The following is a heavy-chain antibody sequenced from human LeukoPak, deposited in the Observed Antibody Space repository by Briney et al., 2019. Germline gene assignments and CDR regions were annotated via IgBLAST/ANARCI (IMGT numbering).Heavy chain of an antibody. CDR2: ICDSGRTI. CDR1: GFTFSDYY. Sequence: GGSLRLSCAACGFTFSDYYMSWIRLAPGKGLEWVSYICDSGRTIYYADSVKGRFTISRDNAKNSVYLQMNNLRAEDTAVYYCARDRLGDYDHSGYYDKWGQGTLVTVSS. V-gene: IGHV3-11*01. D-gene: IGHD3-22*01. CDR3: ARDRLGDYDHSGYYDK. J-gene: IGHJ4*02.